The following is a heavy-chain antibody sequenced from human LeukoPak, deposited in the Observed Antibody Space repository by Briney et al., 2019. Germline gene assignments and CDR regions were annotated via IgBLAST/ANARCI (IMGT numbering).Heavy chain of an antibody. J-gene: IGHJ4*02. V-gene: IGHV4-4*08. Sequence: SETLSLTCSVSGGSISNYYWSWIRQSPGKGPEWIGYIYNSGSSNYNPSLKSRVTISLDASKKQFSLRLSSVTAADTAVLYCAGELNTALVMGNYLYYWGQGTPVTVSS. D-gene: IGHD5-18*01. CDR2: IYNSGSS. CDR1: GGSISNYY. CDR3: AGELNTALVMGNYLYY.